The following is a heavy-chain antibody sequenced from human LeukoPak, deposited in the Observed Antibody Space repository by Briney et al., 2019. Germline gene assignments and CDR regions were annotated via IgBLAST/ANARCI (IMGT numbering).Heavy chain of an antibody. CDR1: GGSFSGYY. V-gene: IGHV4-34*01. D-gene: IGHD2-21*02. CDR2: INHSGST. J-gene: IGHJ6*04. CDR3: ARATAMGDYYYGMDV. Sequence: SETLSLTCAVYGGSFSGYYWSWIRQPPGKGLEWIGEINHSGSTNYNPSLKSRVTISVDTSKNQFSLKLSSVTAADTAVYYCARATAMGDYYYGMDVWGKGTTVTVSP.